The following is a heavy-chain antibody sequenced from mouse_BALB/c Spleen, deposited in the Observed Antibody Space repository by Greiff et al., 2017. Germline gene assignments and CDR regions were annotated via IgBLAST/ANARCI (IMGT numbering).Heavy chain of an antibody. Sequence: QVHVKQSGAELAKPGASVKMSCKASGYTFTSYWMHWVKQRPGQGLEWIGYINPSTGYTEYNQKFKDKATLTADKSSSTAYMQLSSLTSEDSAVYYCATYYRYDGFAYWGQGTLVTVSA. CDR3: ATYYRYDGFAY. D-gene: IGHD2-14*01. V-gene: IGHV1-7*01. CDR1: GYTFTSYW. J-gene: IGHJ3*01. CDR2: INPSTGYT.